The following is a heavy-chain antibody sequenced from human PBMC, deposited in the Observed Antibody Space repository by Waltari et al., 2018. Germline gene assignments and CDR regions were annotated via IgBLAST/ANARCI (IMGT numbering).Heavy chain of an antibody. CDR2: VAHRVCT. CDR1: GYPIGSGFY. Sequence: QVQLHESGPGLGKPSETLSLTCAVSGYPIGSGFYWGWIRRPPGKGPGWIGGVAHRVCTCCNLSHKSRVTMSREKSKNQLPLKVTCVTAADTAIYYGARGGFDTNSYFDLWGRGTLVTVSS. CDR3: ARGGFDTNSYFDL. D-gene: IGHD2-8*01. V-gene: IGHV4-38-2*01. J-gene: IGHJ2*01.